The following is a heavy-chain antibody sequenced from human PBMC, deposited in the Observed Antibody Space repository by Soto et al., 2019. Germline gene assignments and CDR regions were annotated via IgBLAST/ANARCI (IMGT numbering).Heavy chain of an antibody. CDR1: GGSMRNYF. V-gene: IGHV4-59*01. J-gene: IGHJ4*02. D-gene: IGHD6-13*01. CDR2: LHYSGTT. CDR3: AAGEASSRNLAPYYLDF. Sequence: PSETLSLTCTVSGGSMRNYFWTWIRQPPGKGLEWIGYLHYSGTTSFFPSYNPSLRSRVTTSEDTSKNQFSLKLLSVTTADTAVYFCAAGEASSRNLAPYYLDFWGQGTLVTVSS.